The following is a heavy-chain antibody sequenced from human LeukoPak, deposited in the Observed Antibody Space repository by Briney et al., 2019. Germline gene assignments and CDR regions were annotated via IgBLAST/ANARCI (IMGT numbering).Heavy chain of an antibody. J-gene: IGHJ5*02. D-gene: IGHD2-21*02. CDR3: ARDRLYCGGDCLDP. V-gene: IGHV3-74*01. Sequence: AGGSLRLSCAAPGFTFSSYWMHWVRQAPGKGLVWVSRINSDGSSTSYADSVKGRFTISRDNAKNTLYLQMNSLRAEDTAVYYCARDRLYCGGDCLDPWGQGTLVTVSS. CDR2: INSDGSST. CDR1: GFTFSSYW.